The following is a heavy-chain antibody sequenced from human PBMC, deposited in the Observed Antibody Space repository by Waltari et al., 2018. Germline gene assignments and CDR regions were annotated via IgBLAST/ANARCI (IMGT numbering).Heavy chain of an antibody. Sequence: QLQLVESGGGVVPPGGSLRLSCAGSGFRFSDYALHWVRQSPGRGLGWVAVISYDGTQKYFADSVRGRFTISRDNSKNIFYLQMDSLRNDDTGVYYCTRDEGFYYYYGLDVWGQGTTVNVSS. V-gene: IGHV3-30-3*01. CDR1: GFRFSDYA. CDR3: TRDEGFYYYYGLDV. CDR2: ISYDGTQK. J-gene: IGHJ6*02.